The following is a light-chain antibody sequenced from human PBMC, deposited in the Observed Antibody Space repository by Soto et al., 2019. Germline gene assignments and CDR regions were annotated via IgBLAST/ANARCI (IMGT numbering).Light chain of an antibody. J-gene: IGKJ4*01. Sequence: EIVLTQSPGTLSLSPGERATLSCRASQSVSSSLAWYQQKPGQAPRLLIHGASSRATGIPDRFSGSGSGTDFTLTISRLEPEDFAVYYCQKYGSSPPLTFGGGTKVEI. V-gene: IGKV3-20*01. CDR1: QSVSSS. CDR3: QKYGSSPPLT. CDR2: GAS.